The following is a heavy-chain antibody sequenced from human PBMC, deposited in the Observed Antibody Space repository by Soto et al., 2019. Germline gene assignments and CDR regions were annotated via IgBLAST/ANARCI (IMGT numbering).Heavy chain of an antibody. J-gene: IGHJ4*02. V-gene: IGHV4-59*01. CDR3: ARTITFGGVIVRYYFDY. CDR1: GGSISSYY. Sequence: SETLSLTCNVSGGSISSYYWSWIRQPPGKGLEWIGYIYYSGSTNYNPSLKSRVTISVDTSKNQFSLKLSSVTAADTAVYYCARTITFGGVIVRYYFDYWGQGTLVTVSS. D-gene: IGHD3-16*02. CDR2: IYYSGST.